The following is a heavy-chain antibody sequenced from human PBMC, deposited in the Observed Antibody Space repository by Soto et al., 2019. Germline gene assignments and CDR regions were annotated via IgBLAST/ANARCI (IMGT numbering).Heavy chain of an antibody. V-gene: IGHV3-23*01. CDR3: AKGAPDYYDSSGYPVSDAFDI. CDR1: GFTFSSYA. Sequence: TGGSLRLSCAASGFTFSSYAMSWVRQAPGKGLEWVSVISGSGGSTYYADSVKGRFTISRDNSKNTLYLQMNSLRAEDTAVYYCAKGAPDYYDSSGYPVSDAFDIWGQGTMVTVSS. J-gene: IGHJ3*02. D-gene: IGHD3-22*01. CDR2: ISGSGGST.